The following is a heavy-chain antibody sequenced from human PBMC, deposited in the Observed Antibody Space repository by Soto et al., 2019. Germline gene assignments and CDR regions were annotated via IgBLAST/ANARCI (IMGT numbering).Heavy chain of an antibody. CDR2: IYHSGST. J-gene: IGHJ5*02. CDR1: GGSISSGGYS. Sequence: SETLSLTCAVSGGSISSGGYSWSWIRQPPGKGLEWIGYIYHSGSTYYNPSLKSRVTISVDRSKNQFSLKLSSVTAADTAVYYCARVRRYSNYVFDPWGQGTLVTVSS. V-gene: IGHV4-30-2*01. D-gene: IGHD4-4*01. CDR3: ARVRRYSNYVFDP.